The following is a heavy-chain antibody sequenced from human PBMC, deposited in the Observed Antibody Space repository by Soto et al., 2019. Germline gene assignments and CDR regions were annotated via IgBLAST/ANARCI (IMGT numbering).Heavy chain of an antibody. CDR3: ARDLDCTNGVCYPYGMDV. CDR2: IRAYNGYT. J-gene: IGHJ6*02. Sequence: GAEVKKPGASVTVSCKASGYTFTSYGISWVRQAPGQGLEWMGWIRAYNGYTNYAQKLQGRVTMTTDTSTSTAYMELRSLRSDDTAVYYCARDLDCTNGVCYPYGMDVWGQGTTVTVSS. V-gene: IGHV1-18*04. D-gene: IGHD2-8*01. CDR1: GYTFTSYG.